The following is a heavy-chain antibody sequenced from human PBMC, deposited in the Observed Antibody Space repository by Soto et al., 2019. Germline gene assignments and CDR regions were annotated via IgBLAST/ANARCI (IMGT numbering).Heavy chain of an antibody. V-gene: IGHV1-2*02. J-gene: IGHJ6*02. CDR3: ARDLGYGDYVEYNYHYGLDV. Sequence: ASVKVSCKASGYSFIAYYIHWVRQAPGQGLEWMGGINCKTGNTKYAQKFQGRVTMTTDTSISTVYMALSGPRPDDTAMYYCARDLGYGDYVEYNYHYGLDVWGQGTTVTVSS. D-gene: IGHD4-17*01. CDR2: INCKTGNT. CDR1: GYSFIAYY.